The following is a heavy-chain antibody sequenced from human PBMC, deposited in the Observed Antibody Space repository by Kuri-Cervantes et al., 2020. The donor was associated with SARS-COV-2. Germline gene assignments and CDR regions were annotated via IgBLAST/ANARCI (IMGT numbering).Heavy chain of an antibody. D-gene: IGHD3-3*01. CDR3: ARDQTYYNFWSGRGFFDY. Sequence: GESLKISCAGSGFTFDEYAMTWVRQAPGKGLVWVSGINGNGDSSGYADSVEGRFTVFRDNAKNSLYLQMNSLRVEDTGLYYCARDQTYYNFWSGRGFFDYWGQGTLVTVSS. CDR1: GFTFDEYA. J-gene: IGHJ5*01. V-gene: IGHV3-20*04. CDR2: INGNGDSS.